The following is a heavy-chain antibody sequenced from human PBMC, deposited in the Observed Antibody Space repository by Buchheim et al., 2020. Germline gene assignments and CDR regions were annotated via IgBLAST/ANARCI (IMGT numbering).Heavy chain of an antibody. CDR3: ARDGKWLVTD. D-gene: IGHD6-19*01. V-gene: IGHV3-11*01. CDR2: INNIGNSI. J-gene: IGHJ4*02. CDR1: GFIFSDYD. Sequence: QVQLVESGGGLVKPGGSLRLSCAASGFIFSDYDMTWIRQAPGRGLEWVSYINNIGNSIYYADSVKGRFTISRDNAKHSLSLQMNSLRAEDTAVYYCARDGKWLVTDWGQGTL.